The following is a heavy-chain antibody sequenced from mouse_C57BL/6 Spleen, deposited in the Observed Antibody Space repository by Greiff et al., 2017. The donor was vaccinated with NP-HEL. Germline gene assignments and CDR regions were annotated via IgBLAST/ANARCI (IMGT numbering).Heavy chain of an antibody. V-gene: IGHV3-6*01. CDR3: ARNWDFDY. J-gene: IGHJ2*01. CDR1: GYSITSGYY. CDR2: ISYDGSN. D-gene: IGHD4-1*01. Sequence: EVQLKESGPGLVKPSQSLSLTCSVTGYSITSGYYWNWIRQFPGNKLEWMGYISYDGSNNYNPSLKNRISITRDTSKNQFFLKLNSVTTEDTATYYCARNWDFDYWGQGTTLTVSS.